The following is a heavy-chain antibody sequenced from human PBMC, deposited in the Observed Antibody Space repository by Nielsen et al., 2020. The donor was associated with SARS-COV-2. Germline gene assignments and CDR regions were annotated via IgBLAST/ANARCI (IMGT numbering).Heavy chain of an antibody. CDR1: GFTFSSYG. CDR2: IQQDGSEK. J-gene: IGHJ4*02. D-gene: IGHD3/OR15-3a*01. V-gene: IGHV3-30*02. CDR3: AKDRATFMIYFRRGGPDY. Sequence: GESLKISCAASGFTFSSYGMHWVRQAPGKGLEWLANIQQDGSEKNYVDSVKGRFTISRDSSKTTLYLQMNSLRAEDTAMYYCAKDRATFMIYFRRGGPDYWGQGTLVTVSS.